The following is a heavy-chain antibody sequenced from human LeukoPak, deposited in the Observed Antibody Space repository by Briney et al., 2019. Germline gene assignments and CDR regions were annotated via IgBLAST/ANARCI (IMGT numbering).Heavy chain of an antibody. J-gene: IGHJ4*02. D-gene: IGHD2-2*01. Sequence: ASVKVSCKASGYTFISYGISWVRQAPGQGLEWMGWISAYNGNTKSAQRFQGRVTMTRDTSTSTAYMELRSLRSDDTAMCYCARDRDIVGVPAAPADYWGQGTLVTVSS. V-gene: IGHV1-18*01. CDR3: ARDRDIVGVPAAPADY. CDR1: GYTFISYG. CDR2: ISAYNGNT.